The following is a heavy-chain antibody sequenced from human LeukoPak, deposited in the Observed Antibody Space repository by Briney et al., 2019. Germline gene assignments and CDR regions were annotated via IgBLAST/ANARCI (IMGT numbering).Heavy chain of an antibody. CDR3: ARESQWLPRNFDY. V-gene: IGHV3-66*01. CDR1: GFTVSSNY. Sequence: GGSLRLSCAASGFTVSSNYMSWVRQAPGKGLEWVSVIYSGGSTYYADSVKGRFTISRDNSKNTLYLQMNSLRAEDTAVYYCARESQWLPRNFDYWGQGTLVTVSS. CDR2: IYSGGST. D-gene: IGHD6-19*01. J-gene: IGHJ4*02.